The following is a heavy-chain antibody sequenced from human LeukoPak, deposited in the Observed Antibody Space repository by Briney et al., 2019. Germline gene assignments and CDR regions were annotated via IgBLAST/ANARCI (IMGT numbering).Heavy chain of an antibody. CDR3: AREGYYGSGSPPSLYFDY. D-gene: IGHD3-10*01. Sequence: GGSLKLSCAASGFTFSGSAIHWVRQASGKGLEWVGRIRTRTNTYATAYAASVEGRFTISRDNSRSTLYLQMNSLRPEDTAIYYCAREGYYGSGSPPSLYFDYWGQGTLVTVSS. CDR1: GFTFSGSA. V-gene: IGHV3-73*01. CDR2: IRTRTNTYAT. J-gene: IGHJ4*02.